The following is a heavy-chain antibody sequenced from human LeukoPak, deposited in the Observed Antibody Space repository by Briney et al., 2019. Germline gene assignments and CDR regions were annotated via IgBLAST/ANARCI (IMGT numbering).Heavy chain of an antibody. CDR1: GFTFTTYS. D-gene: IGHD4-17*01. J-gene: IGHJ4*02. Sequence: PGGSLRLSCAASGFTFTTYSMNWVRQAPGTGLEWVSYIRSSSTINYADSVKGRFTISRDNAKNSLYLQMNGLRAEDTAVDYCARERYGDYVYDYWGQGTLVTVSS. V-gene: IGHV3-48*01. CDR3: ARERYGDYVYDY. CDR2: IRSSSTI.